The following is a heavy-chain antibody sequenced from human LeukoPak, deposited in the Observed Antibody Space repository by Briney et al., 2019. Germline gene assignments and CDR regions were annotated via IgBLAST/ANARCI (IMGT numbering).Heavy chain of an antibody. V-gene: IGHV3-48*01. CDR3: ASPTPNIAAAVSAY. CDR1: GFIFGRDS. J-gene: IGHJ4*02. Sequence: GGSLRLSCAASGFIFGRDSMNWVRQAPGRGLEWISYISRDSDITYYADSVKGRFTISRDNSKNTLYLQMNSLRAEDTAVYYCASPTPNIAAAVSAYWGQGTLVTVSS. D-gene: IGHD6-13*01. CDR2: ISRDSDIT.